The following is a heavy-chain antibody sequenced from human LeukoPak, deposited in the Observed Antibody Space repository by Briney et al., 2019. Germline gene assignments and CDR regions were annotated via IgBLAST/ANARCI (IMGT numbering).Heavy chain of an antibody. CDR2: IYYSGNT. CDR3: ARGPSSGYSYG. J-gene: IGHJ4*02. CDR1: GGSISSCY. V-gene: IGHV4-59*01. Sequence: SETLSLTCTVSGGSISSCYWSWIRQPPGKGLEWIGYIYYSGNTNYNPSLKSRVTISVDTSKNQFSLNLSSVTAADTAVYYCARGPSSGYSYGWGQGTLVTVSS. D-gene: IGHD5-18*01.